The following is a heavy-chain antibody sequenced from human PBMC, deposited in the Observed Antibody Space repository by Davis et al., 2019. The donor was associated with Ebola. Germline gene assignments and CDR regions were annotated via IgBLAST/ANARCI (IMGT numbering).Heavy chain of an antibody. CDR3: TRHKDALRYFDL. CDR1: GFTFSDYY. Sequence: GGSLRLSCEVSGFTFSDYYMSWIRQAPGKGLEWIAYIGPSGNSFYCADSVKGRFTISRDNAKNSLYLQMNSLRAEDTAVYYCTRHKDALRYFDLWGRGTLVTVSS. D-gene: IGHD2-15*01. J-gene: IGHJ2*01. CDR2: IGPSGNSF. V-gene: IGHV3-11*04.